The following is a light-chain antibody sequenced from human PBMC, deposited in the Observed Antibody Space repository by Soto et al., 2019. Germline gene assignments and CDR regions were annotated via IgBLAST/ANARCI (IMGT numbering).Light chain of an antibody. CDR1: QTVLYSSTNNNY. V-gene: IGKV4-1*01. J-gene: IGKJ1*01. CDR3: QQYYSTPWT. Sequence: DIVMTQSPDSLAVSLGERATINCRSSQTVLYSSTNNNYLAWYQQKPGQPPKLLIYWSSTRESGVPDRFSCSGSGTDFTLTISSLQAEDVAVYYCQQYYSTPWTFGQGTRVEIK. CDR2: WSS.